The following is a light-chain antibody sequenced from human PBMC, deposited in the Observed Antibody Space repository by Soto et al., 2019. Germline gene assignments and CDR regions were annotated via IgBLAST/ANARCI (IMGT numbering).Light chain of an antibody. CDR1: RFVSSD. V-gene: IGKV3-15*01. J-gene: IGKJ1*01. CDR2: VAS. Sequence: IVMTESPATLSVSPCEIVILSCSAIRFVSSDLAFYQQKPCQAPRLLIYVASTRATGIPARFSGSGSGTEFTLTISSLQSEDFAVYYCQQYNNWPTFGQGTKVDTK. CDR3: QQYNNWPT.